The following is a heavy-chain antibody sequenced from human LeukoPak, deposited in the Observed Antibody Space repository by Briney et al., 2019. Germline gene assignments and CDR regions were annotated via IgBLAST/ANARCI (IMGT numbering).Heavy chain of an antibody. J-gene: IGHJ4*02. V-gene: IGHV3-49*04. D-gene: IGHD4-17*01. Sequence: GGSLSLSCTGSGFTFGDYAVIWVRQAPGRGLEWVGFIRGKAYGGTTEYAASVKGRFTISRDDSKSIAYLQMDSLKTEDTAVYYCTRDYGDYKGDYWGQGTLVTVSS. CDR2: IRGKAYGGTT. CDR3: TRDYGDYKGDY. CDR1: GFTFGDYA.